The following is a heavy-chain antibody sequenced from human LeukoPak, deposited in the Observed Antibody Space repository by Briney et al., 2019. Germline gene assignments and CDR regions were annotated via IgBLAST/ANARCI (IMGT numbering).Heavy chain of an antibody. D-gene: IGHD2-15*01. CDR2: ISSTGNFV. V-gene: IGHV3-21*06. CDR1: EFTFSSYS. J-gene: IGHJ6*02. Sequence: RGSLRLSCAASEFTFSSYSMNWVRQAPGKGLEWVSSISSTGNFVHYADSVKGRFTISRDNAKNSLYLQMDSLRVEDTAVYFCARVGCRGGSCSSRGDYYYGMDVLVQGTTVTVSS. CDR3: ARVGCRGGSCSSRGDYYYGMDV.